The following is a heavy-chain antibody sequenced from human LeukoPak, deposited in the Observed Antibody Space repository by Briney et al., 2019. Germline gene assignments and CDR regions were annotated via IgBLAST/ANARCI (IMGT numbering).Heavy chain of an antibody. J-gene: IGHJ6*03. CDR3: ARHGERGYYCYMDV. D-gene: IGHD1-26*01. CDR2: VFHTVIT. V-gene: IGHV4-38-2*02. Sequence: SETLSLTCTVSGYSISSGYYWGWIRQSPGKGLEWIGSVFHTVITYYNPSLTSRLSISVDTSKNQFSLKLSSVTAADTAVYYCARHGERGYYCYMDVWGKGTTVTVSS. CDR1: GYSISSGYY.